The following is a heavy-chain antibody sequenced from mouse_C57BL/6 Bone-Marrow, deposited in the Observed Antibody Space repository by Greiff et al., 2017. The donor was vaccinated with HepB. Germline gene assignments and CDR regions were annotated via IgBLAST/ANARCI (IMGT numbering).Heavy chain of an antibody. V-gene: IGHV5-6*01. CDR3: ARQGKNAY. Sequence: EVKLMESGGDLVKPGGSLKLSCAASGFTFSSYGMSWVRQTPDKRLEWVATISSGGSYTYYPDSVKGRFTISRDNAKNTLYLQMSSLKSEDTAMYYCARQGKNAYWGQGTLVTVSA. J-gene: IGHJ3*01. CDR1: GFTFSSYG. CDR2: ISSGGSYT.